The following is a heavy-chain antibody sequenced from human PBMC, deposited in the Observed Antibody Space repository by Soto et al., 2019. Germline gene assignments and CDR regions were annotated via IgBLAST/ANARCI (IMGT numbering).Heavy chain of an antibody. CDR2: IYYSGST. Sequence: SETLSLTCTVSGGSISSGGYYWSWIRQHPGKGLEWIGYIYYSGSTYYNPSLKSRVTISVDTSKNQFSLKLSSVTAADTAVYYCARADSSSGEYYFDYWGQGTLVTSPQ. D-gene: IGHD6-6*01. V-gene: IGHV4-31*03. J-gene: IGHJ4*02. CDR1: GGSISSGGYY. CDR3: ARADSSSGEYYFDY.